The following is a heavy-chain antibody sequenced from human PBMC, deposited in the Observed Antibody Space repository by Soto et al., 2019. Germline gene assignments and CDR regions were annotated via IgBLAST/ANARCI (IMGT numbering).Heavy chain of an antibody. V-gene: IGHV1-18*04. CDR3: ARYSAAHGPVCAF. D-gene: IGHD2-21*01. CDR1: CYTFSTYG. J-gene: IGHJ6*01. Sequence: AAVKLTCKASCYTFSTYGISWARQAPGQGLEWMAWISTSNGDTHYAQKVQDRVTMTTDTFTSTAYMELRSLRSDDTAIYYCARYSAAHGPVCAFCGQGSTGTVSS. CDR2: ISTSNGDT.